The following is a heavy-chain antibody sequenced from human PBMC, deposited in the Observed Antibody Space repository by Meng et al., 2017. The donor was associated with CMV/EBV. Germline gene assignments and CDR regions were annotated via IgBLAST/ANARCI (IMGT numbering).Heavy chain of an antibody. CDR3: ARDSRFGLDP. Sequence: VQLQESGPGLVKPSETLSLTCTVSGGSISSYYWSRIRQPPGKGLEWIGYIYYSGSTNYNPSLKSRVTISVDTSKNQFSLKLSSVTAADTAVYYCARDSRFGLDPWGQGTLVTVSS. CDR2: IYYSGST. CDR1: GGSISSYY. V-gene: IGHV4-59*01. D-gene: IGHD3-10*02. J-gene: IGHJ5*02.